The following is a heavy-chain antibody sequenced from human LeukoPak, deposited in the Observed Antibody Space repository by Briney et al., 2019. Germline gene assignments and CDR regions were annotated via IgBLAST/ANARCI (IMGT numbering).Heavy chain of an antibody. Sequence: GGSLRLSCAASVTFSNAWMNWVRQAPGKGLEWVGHFKIKADGGTTDYAAPVKDRFTISRDDSQNTLYLQMNSPKTEDTAVYYCTADTALRGGGEFDYWGQGTLVTVSS. CDR2: FKIKADGGTT. CDR1: VTFSNAW. CDR3: TADTALRGGGEFDY. J-gene: IGHJ4*02. V-gene: IGHV3-15*01. D-gene: IGHD3-10*01.